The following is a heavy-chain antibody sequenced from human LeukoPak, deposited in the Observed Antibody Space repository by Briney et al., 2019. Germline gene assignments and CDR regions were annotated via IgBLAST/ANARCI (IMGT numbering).Heavy chain of an antibody. CDR2: IYYSGST. Sequence: SETLSLTCTVSGGSISSSSYYWGWIRQPPGKGLEWIGSIYYSGSTYYNLSLKSRVTISVDTSKNQFSLKLSSVTAADTAVYYCARHSRDPGSFDIWGQGTMVTVSS. CDR3: ARHSRDPGSFDI. J-gene: IGHJ3*02. CDR1: GGSISSSSYY. V-gene: IGHV4-39*01.